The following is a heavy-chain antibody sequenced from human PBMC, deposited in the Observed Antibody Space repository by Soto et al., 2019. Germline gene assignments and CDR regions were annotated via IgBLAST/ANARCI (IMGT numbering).Heavy chain of an antibody. D-gene: IGHD3-22*01. V-gene: IGHV6-1*01. Sequence: SQTLSLTCAISGDSVSSNSAAWNWIRQSPSRGLEWLGRTYYRSKWYNNYAVSVKSRITINPDTSKNQFSPQLNSVTPEDSAVYYCARGPEDSSGYYLDYWGQGTLVTVSS. CDR3: ARGPEDSSGYYLDY. J-gene: IGHJ4*02. CDR2: TYYRSKWYN. CDR1: GDSVSSNSAA.